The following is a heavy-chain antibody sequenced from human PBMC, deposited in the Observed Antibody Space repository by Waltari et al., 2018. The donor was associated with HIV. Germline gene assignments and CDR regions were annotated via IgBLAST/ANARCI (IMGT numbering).Heavy chain of an antibody. J-gene: IGHJ4*02. V-gene: IGHV3-48*02. CDR3: ARGIELWSPFDY. Sequence: EVQLVESGGGLIQPGGSLRLSCAPSGFTFIDYSLNWVRQARGKGREWISVISSSGRTIYNADSVKGRFTISRDNAKNSLGLQMNSLRDEDTAVYYCARGIELWSPFDYWGQGTLVTVSS. CDR2: ISSSGRTI. D-gene: IGHD5-18*01. CDR1: GFTFIDYS.